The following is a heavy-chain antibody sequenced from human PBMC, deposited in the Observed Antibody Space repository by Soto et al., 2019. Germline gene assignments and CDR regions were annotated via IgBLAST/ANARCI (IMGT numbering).Heavy chain of an antibody. D-gene: IGHD3-10*01. Sequence: ASVKVSCKVSGYTLTELSMHWVRQAPGKGLEWMGGFDPEDGETIYAQKFQGRVTMTEDTSTDTAYMELSSLRSEDTAVYYCAREGGTIRGVSYYYYMDGWGKGTTVTVSS. CDR3: AREGGTIRGVSYYYYMDG. CDR1: GYTLTELS. CDR2: FDPEDGET. V-gene: IGHV1-24*01. J-gene: IGHJ6*03.